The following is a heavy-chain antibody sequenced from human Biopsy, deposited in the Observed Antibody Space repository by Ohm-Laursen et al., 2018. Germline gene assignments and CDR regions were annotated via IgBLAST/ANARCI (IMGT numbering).Heavy chain of an antibody. CDR2: ISSGGTTI. Sequence: SLRLSCSASGFPFSDYYMRWIRQAPGKGLEWVSYISSGGTTIYYADSVKGRFTISRDNAKNSLYLQMNSLRADDTAVYYCARDTRWSPYSMDVWGQGTTVIVSS. CDR1: GFPFSDYY. CDR3: ARDTRWSPYSMDV. J-gene: IGHJ6*02. D-gene: IGHD4-23*01. V-gene: IGHV3-11*01.